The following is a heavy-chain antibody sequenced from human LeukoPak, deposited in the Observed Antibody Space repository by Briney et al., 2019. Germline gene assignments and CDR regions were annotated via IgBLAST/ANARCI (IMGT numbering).Heavy chain of an antibody. Sequence: SQTLSLTCTVSGGSISSGGYYWSWIRQPPGKGLEWIGYIYHSGSTYYNPSLRSRVTISVDRSKNQFSLKLSSVTAADTAVYYCASRPLLWFGKLSDYWGQGTLVTVSS. V-gene: IGHV4-30-2*01. D-gene: IGHD3-10*01. CDR2: IYHSGST. J-gene: IGHJ4*02. CDR3: ASRPLLWFGKLSDY. CDR1: GGSISSGGYY.